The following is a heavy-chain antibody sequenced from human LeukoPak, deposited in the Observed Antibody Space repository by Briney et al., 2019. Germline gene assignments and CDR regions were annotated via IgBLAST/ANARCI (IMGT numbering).Heavy chain of an antibody. CDR2: TYYRSKRYN. CDR3: AREGVYSGSYPGRRAFDY. Sequence: SQTLSLTCAISGDSVSSNSAAWNWIRQSPSRGLEWLGRTYYRSKRYNDYAVSVKSRITINPDTSKNQFSLQLNSVTPEDTAVYYCAREGVYSGSYPGRRAFDYWGQGTLVTVSS. V-gene: IGHV6-1*01. J-gene: IGHJ4*02. CDR1: GDSVSSNSAA. D-gene: IGHD1-26*01.